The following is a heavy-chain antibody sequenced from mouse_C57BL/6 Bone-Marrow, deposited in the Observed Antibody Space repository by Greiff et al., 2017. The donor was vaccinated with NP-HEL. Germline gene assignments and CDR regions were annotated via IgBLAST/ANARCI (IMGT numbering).Heavy chain of an antibody. V-gene: IGHV1-82*01. D-gene: IGHD1-1*01. CDR1: GYAFSSSW. Sequence: QVQLQQSGPELVKPGASVKISCKASGYAFSSSWMNWVKQRPGKGLEWIGRIYPGDGDTNYNGKFKGKATLTADKSSSTAYMQLSSLTSEDSAVYFCAIGRIYYYGSCRMGYWGQGTSVTVSA. CDR2: IYPGDGDT. J-gene: IGHJ4*01. CDR3: AIGRIYYYGSCRMGY.